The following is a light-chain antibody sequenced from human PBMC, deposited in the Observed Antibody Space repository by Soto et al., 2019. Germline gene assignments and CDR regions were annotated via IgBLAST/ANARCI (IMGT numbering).Light chain of an antibody. V-gene: IGKV3-20*01. CDR2: GAS. J-gene: IGKJ1*01. CDR1: QSVSSSY. CDR3: QQYGSSPQT. Sequence: EIVLTQSPGTLSLSPGERATLSCRPSQSVSSSYLAWYQQKPGQAPRLLIYGASSRATDIPDRFSGSGSGTDFTLTISRLEPEDFAVYYCQQYGSSPQTFGQGTKVDI.